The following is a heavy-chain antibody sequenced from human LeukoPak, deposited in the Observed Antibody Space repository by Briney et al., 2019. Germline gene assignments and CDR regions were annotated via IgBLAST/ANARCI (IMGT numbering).Heavy chain of an antibody. V-gene: IGHV3-21*01. CDR2: ISSSSNYI. J-gene: IGHJ4*02. CDR3: ARDEYPPDHYYDTSGYYHY. CDR1: GFTFSSYE. D-gene: IGHD3-22*01. Sequence: GGSLRLSCAASGFTFSSYEMNWVRQTPGKGLAWVSFISSSSNYIYYADSVKGRFTISRDNAKNSLCLQMNSLRAEDTAVYYCARDEYPPDHYYDTSGYYHYWGQGTLVTVSS.